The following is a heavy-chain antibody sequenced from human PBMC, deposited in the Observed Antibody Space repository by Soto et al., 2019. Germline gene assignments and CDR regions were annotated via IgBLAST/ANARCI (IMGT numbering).Heavy chain of an antibody. CDR2: MNPNSGNT. D-gene: IGHD6-19*01. CDR3: AAVLYSSRWYYWFDP. CDR1: GYTFTSYD. Sequence: ASVKVSCKASGYTFTSYDVNWVRQATGQGLEWMGWMNPNSGNTGYAQKFQGRVTMTRNTSISTAYMELSSLRSEDTAVYYCAAVLYSSRWYYWFDPCGQGTLVTLSS. J-gene: IGHJ5*02. V-gene: IGHV1-8*01.